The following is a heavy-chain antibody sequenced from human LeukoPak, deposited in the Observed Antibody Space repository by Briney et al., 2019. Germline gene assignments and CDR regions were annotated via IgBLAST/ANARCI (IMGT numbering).Heavy chain of an antibody. J-gene: IGHJ5*01. CDR3: ARVGASGWFAY. Sequence: GGSLRLSCAASGFTFSSYAIHWVRRVPGKGLEYVSGISYDGTGTYYANSVKGRFTISRDNSRNTLYLQMGSLRAEDMAVYYCARVGASGWFAYWGQGTLVTVSS. CDR2: ISYDGTGT. V-gene: IGHV3-64*01. CDR1: GFTFSSYA. D-gene: IGHD6-19*01.